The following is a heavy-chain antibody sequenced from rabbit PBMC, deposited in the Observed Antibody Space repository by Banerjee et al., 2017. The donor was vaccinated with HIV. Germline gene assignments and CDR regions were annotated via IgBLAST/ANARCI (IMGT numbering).Heavy chain of an antibody. Sequence: QEQLVESGGDLVQPEGSLTLTCKASGFDFSSYYMGWVRQAPGKGLEWIGVVGAGVDGPDYASWVNGRFTISKTSSTTVTLQMTSLTAADTATYFCARDLAGVIGWNFGLWGQGTLVTVS. CDR1: GFDFSSYY. CDR3: ARDLAGVIGWNFGL. D-gene: IGHD4-1*01. CDR2: VGAGVDGP. V-gene: IGHV1S45*01. J-gene: IGHJ3*01.